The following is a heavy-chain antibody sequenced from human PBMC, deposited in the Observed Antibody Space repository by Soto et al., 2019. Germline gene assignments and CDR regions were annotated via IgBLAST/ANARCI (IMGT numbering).Heavy chain of an antibody. V-gene: IGHV4-39*07. CDR2: IYYSGST. D-gene: IGHD1-1*01. CDR1: GGSISSSSYY. J-gene: IGHJ5*02. Sequence: SETLSLTCTVSGGSISSSSYYWGWIRQPPGKGLEWIGSIYYSGSTYYNPSLKSRVTISVDTSKNQFSLKLSSVTAADTAVYYCARVFNYWFDPWGQGTLVTVSS. CDR3: ARVFNYWFDP.